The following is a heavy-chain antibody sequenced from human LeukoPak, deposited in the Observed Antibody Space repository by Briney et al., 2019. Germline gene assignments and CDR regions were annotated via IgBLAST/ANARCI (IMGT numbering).Heavy chain of an antibody. CDR3: ARGMGYCSSTSCSPGPNFDY. CDR2: IYHSGST. D-gene: IGHD2-2*01. CDR1: GGSISSGGYS. V-gene: IGHV4-30-2*01. J-gene: IGHJ4*02. Sequence: PSETLSLTCAVSGGSISSGGYSWSWIRQPPGKGLEWIGYIYHSGSTYYNPSLKSRVTISVDRSKNQFSLKLSSVTAADTAVYYCARGMGYCSSTSCSPGPNFDYWGQGTLVTVSS.